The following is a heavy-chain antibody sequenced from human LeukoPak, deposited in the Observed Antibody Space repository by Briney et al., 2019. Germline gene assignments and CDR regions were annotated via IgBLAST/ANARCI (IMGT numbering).Heavy chain of an antibody. Sequence: SVKVSCKASGGTFSSYAISWVRQAPGQGLEWMGRIIPILGIANYAQKFQGRVTITADKSTSTAYMELSSLRSEDTAVYYCATVLRFFDWLFAYWGQGPRVPVSS. J-gene: IGHJ4*02. CDR2: IIPILGIA. D-gene: IGHD3-9*01. CDR1: GGTFSSYA. CDR3: ATVLRFFDWLFAY. V-gene: IGHV1-69*04.